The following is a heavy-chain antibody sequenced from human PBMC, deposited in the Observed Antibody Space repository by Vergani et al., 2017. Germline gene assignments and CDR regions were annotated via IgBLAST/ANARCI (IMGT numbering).Heavy chain of an antibody. J-gene: IGHJ6*03. CDR2: IIPIFGTA. D-gene: IGHD5-12*01. V-gene: IGHV1-69*06. CDR1: GGTFSSYA. Sequence: QVQLVQSGAEVKKPGSSVKVSCKASGGTFSSYAISWVRQAPGQGLEWMGGIIPIFGTANYAQKFQGRVTITADKSTSTAYMELSSLRSEDTAVYYCAGRGYSGYGGPANSYYYYYYMDVWGKGTTVTVSS. CDR3: AGRGYSGYGGPANSYYYYYYMDV.